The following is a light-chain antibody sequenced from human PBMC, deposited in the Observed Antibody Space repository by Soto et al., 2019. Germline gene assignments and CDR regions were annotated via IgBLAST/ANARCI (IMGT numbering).Light chain of an antibody. CDR1: QSISTY. CDR2: TAS. J-gene: IGKJ5*01. Sequence: DIHVTQAHSSLSASVGDRVNITCRASQSISTYLNWYQQTPGEAPKLLIYTASTLQSGVPSRFSGSGSGTDFTLTISSLQPEDSATYYCQQLNSFPITFGQGTLLEVK. V-gene: IGKV1-9*01. CDR3: QQLNSFPIT.